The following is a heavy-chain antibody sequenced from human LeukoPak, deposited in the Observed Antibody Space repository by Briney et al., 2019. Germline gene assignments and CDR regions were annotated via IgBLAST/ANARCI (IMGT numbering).Heavy chain of an antibody. V-gene: IGHV4-39*07. D-gene: IGHD4-23*01. CDR2: IYYSGST. CDR1: GGSISSSSYY. Sequence: PSETLSLTCTVSGGSISSSSYYWGWIRQPPGKGLEWIGSIYYSGSTYYNPSLKSRVTISVDTSKNQFSLKLSSVTAADTAVYYCARSPAIESSGGNSGVFNYWGREPWSPSPQ. CDR3: ARSPAIESSGGNSGVFNY. J-gene: IGHJ4*02.